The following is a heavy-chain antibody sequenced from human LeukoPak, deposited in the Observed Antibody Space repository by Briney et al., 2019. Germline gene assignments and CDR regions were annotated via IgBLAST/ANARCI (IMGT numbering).Heavy chain of an antibody. Sequence: PGGSLRLSCAASGFTFSSYAMSWVRQAPGKGLEWVSAISGSGGSTYYADSVKGRFTIFRDNSKNTLYLQMNSLRAEDTAVYYCAKDEYRTVVMVRFDYWGQGTLVTVSS. J-gene: IGHJ4*02. CDR3: AKDEYRTVVMVRFDY. D-gene: IGHD2-15*01. V-gene: IGHV3-23*01. CDR1: GFTFSSYA. CDR2: ISGSGGST.